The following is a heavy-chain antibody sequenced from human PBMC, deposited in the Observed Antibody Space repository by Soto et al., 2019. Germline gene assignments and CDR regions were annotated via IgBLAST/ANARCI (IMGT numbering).Heavy chain of an antibody. CDR1: GDSVSSTSAA. J-gene: IGHJ6*02. D-gene: IGHD1-7*01. CDR3: ARVNWNLGYYGMDV. CDR2: TYYRSKWYN. Sequence: SQTLSLTCALSGDSVSSTSAAWNWIRQSPSRGLEWLGRTYYRSKWYNDYAVSVKSRITINPDTSKNQFSLQLNSVTPEDTAVYYCARVNWNLGYYGMDVWGQGTTVTVSS. V-gene: IGHV6-1*01.